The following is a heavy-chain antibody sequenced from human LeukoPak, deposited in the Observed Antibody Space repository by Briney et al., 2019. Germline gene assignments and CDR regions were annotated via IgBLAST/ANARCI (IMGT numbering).Heavy chain of an antibody. CDR3: ARDPTVTTSTYYYYGMDV. CDR2: IYYSGST. Sequence: SETLSLTCTVSGGSISSSSYYWGWIRQPPGKGLEWIGSIYYSGSTYYNPSLKSRVTISVDTSKNQFSLKLSSVTAADTAVYYCARDPTVTTSTYYYYGMDVWGQGTTVTVSS. CDR1: GGSISSSSYY. D-gene: IGHD4-17*01. J-gene: IGHJ6*02. V-gene: IGHV4-39*07.